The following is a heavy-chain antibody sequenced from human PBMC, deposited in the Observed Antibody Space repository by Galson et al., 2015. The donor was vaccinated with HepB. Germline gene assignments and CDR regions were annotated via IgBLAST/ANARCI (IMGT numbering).Heavy chain of an antibody. V-gene: IGHV3-64*01. CDR1: GFTFSSYA. CDR2: ISSNGGST. CDR3: ARDSSGWYRGGDFDY. D-gene: IGHD6-19*01. Sequence: SLRLSCAASGFTFSSYAMHWVRQAPGKGLEYVSAISSNGGSTYYANPVKGRFTISRDNSKNTLYLQMGSLRAEDMAVYYCARDSSGWYRGGDFDYWGQGTLVTVSS. J-gene: IGHJ4*02.